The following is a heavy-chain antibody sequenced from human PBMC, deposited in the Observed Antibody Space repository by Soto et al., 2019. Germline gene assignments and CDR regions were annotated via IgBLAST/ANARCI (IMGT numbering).Heavy chain of an antibody. J-gene: IGHJ6*02. CDR3: AREGVAVAPYGMDV. CDR1: GGTFSSYA. CDR2: IIPIFGTA. Sequence: GXSVKVSFKASGGTFSSYAISWVRQAPGQGLEWMGGIIPIFGTANYAQKFQGRVTITADESTSTAYMELSSLRSEDTAVYYCAREGVAVAPYGMDVWGQGTTVTVSS. D-gene: IGHD6-19*01. V-gene: IGHV1-69*13.